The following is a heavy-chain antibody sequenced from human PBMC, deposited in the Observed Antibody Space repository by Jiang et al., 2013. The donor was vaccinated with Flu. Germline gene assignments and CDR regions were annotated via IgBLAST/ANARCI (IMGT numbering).Heavy chain of an antibody. CDR2: IIPIIDVV. V-gene: IGHV1-69*04. CDR3: ARDTLQSTVATYEPSDF. D-gene: IGHD6-19*01. CDR1: GGTLSRHG. Sequence: SGAEVKKPGSSVRVSCKASGGTLSRHGISWVRQAPGQGLEWMGRIIPIIDVVNYAQKFQDRVRLTTDRSTTTVYMEVNNLRSEDTAVYYCARDTLQSTVATYEPSDFWGQGTLVTVSS. J-gene: IGHJ3*01.